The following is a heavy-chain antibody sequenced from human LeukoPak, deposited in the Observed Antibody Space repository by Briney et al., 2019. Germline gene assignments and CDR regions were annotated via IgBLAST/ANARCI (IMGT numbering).Heavy chain of an antibody. CDR1: GGSISSYY. CDR2: IYTSGST. D-gene: IGHD3-22*01. Sequence: SETLSPTCTVSGGSISSYYWSWIRQPAGKGLEWIGRIYTSGSTNYNPSLKSRVTMSVDTSKNQFSLKLSSVTAADTAVYYCASGSPSEYYYDSSGFSEPFRYWGQGTLVTVSS. V-gene: IGHV4-4*07. J-gene: IGHJ4*02. CDR3: ASGSPSEYYYDSSGFSEPFRY.